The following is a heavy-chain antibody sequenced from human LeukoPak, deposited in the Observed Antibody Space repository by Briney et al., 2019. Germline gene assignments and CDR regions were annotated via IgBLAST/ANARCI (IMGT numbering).Heavy chain of an antibody. V-gene: IGHV3-74*01. CDR2: INSDGSST. Sequence: GGSLRLSCAASGFTFSSYWMHWVRQAPGKGLVWVSRINSDGSSTSYADSVEGRFTISRDNAKNTLYLQMNSLRAEDTAVYYCARDQYGYSYGYFDYWGQGTLVTVSS. CDR3: ARDQYGYSYGYFDY. CDR1: GFTFSSYW. J-gene: IGHJ4*02. D-gene: IGHD5-18*01.